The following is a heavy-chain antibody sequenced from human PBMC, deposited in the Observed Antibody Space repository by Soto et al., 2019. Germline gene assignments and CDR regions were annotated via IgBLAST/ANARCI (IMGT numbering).Heavy chain of an antibody. CDR1: GGSVGTGAYY. D-gene: IGHD3-9*01. Sequence: ETLSLTCRVSGGSVGTGAYYWSWIRQPPGKGLEWIGYTLYSGSPNYNPSLQSLQSRVTISVDTSRNQFSLRLTSVTAADTALYYCARHDYYHRTFDIWGQGTLVTVSS. J-gene: IGHJ3*02. CDR2: TLYSGSP. CDR3: ARHDYYHRTFDI. V-gene: IGHV4-61*08.